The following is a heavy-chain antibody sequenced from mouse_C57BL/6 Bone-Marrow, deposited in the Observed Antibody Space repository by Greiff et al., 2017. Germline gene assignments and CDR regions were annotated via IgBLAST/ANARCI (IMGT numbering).Heavy chain of an antibody. D-gene: IGHD2-3*01. CDR2: IYPGDGDT. CDR1: GYAFSSYW. CDR3: AENYDGYFSWFAY. Sequence: VQLQQSGAELVKPGASVKISCKASGYAFSSYWMNWVKQRPGKGLEWIGQIYPGDGDTNYNGKFKGKATLTADKSSSTAYMQLSSLTSEDSAVYFCAENYDGYFSWFAYWGQGTLVTVSA. J-gene: IGHJ3*01. V-gene: IGHV1-80*01.